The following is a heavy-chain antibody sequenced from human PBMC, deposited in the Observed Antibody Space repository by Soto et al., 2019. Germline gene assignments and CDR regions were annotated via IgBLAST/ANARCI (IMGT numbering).Heavy chain of an antibody. Sequence: GGSLRLSCAASGFTFSTYWMHWVRQAPGKGLVGVSSIKTDGSSTSYADSVKGRFTISRDNAKNTLYLQMNSLRAEDTAVYYCARGGIAVAGTSYWGQGTLVTVSS. J-gene: IGHJ4*02. D-gene: IGHD6-19*01. CDR3: ARGGIAVAGTSY. CDR2: IKTDGSST. CDR1: GFTFSTYW. V-gene: IGHV3-74*01.